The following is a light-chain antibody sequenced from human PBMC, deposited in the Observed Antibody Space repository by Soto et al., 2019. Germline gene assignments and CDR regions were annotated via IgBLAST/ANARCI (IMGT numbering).Light chain of an antibody. CDR2: EVN. CDR3: CSSTGISTLL. J-gene: IGLJ1*01. V-gene: IGLV2-14*01. Sequence: QSALTQPASLSGSPGQSITISCTGTSSDIGAYDYVSWFQQHPGKAPKLMISEVNNRPSGVSNRFSGSKSGNTAYLTISGLQVEDEAHYYCCSSTGISTLLFATGTKVTVL. CDR1: SSDIGAYDY.